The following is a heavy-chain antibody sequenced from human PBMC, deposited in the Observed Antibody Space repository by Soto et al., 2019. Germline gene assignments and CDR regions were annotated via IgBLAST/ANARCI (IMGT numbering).Heavy chain of an antibody. CDR1: GYTFTSYD. CDR2: MNPNSGNT. CDR3: ARGLVYSDVYYYYYMDV. J-gene: IGHJ6*03. Sequence: ASVKVSCKASGYTFTSYDINWVRQATGQGLEWMGWMNPNSGNTGYAQKFQGRVTMTRNTSISTAYMELSSLRSEDTAVYYCARGLVYSDVYYYYYMDVWGKGTTVTVSS. V-gene: IGHV1-8*01. D-gene: IGHD4-4*01.